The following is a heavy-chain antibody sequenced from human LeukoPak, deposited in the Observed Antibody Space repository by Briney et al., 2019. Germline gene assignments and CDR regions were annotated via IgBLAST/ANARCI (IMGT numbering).Heavy chain of an antibody. D-gene: IGHD2-2*01. CDR1: GFTFNNYG. Sequence: PGGSLRLSRAASGFTFNNYGMHWVRQAPGKGLEWVAVIWYDGSNKYYADSVKGRFTISRDNSKNTLYLQMNSLRAEDTAVYYCARVGTSWAFDYWGQGILDTVSS. J-gene: IGHJ4*02. V-gene: IGHV3-33*01. CDR2: IWYDGSNK. CDR3: ARVGTSWAFDY.